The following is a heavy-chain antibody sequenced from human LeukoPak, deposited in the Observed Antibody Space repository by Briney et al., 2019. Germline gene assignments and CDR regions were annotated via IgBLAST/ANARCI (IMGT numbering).Heavy chain of an antibody. CDR1: GFTFSSYA. J-gene: IGHJ3*02. CDR3: ARDGDPYGDYVTDAFDI. D-gene: IGHD4-17*01. V-gene: IGHV3-30*02. CDR2: IRYDGSNK. Sequence: GGSLRLSCAASGFTFSSYAMHWVRQAPGKGLEWVAFIRYDGSNKYYADSVKGRFTISRDNSKNTLYLQMNSLRAEDTAVYYCARDGDPYGDYVTDAFDIWGQGTMVTVSS.